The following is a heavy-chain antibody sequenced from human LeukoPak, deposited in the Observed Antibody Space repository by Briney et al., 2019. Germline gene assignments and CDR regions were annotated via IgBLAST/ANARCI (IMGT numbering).Heavy chain of an antibody. CDR3: ARDLEHCRNIICSNSAY. D-gene: IGHD2-2*01. Sequence: ASVKVSCKASGYTFTGYAISWVRQAPGQGLEWMGWVSAYNGVTNYAQNFQGRVTMTTDTPTTTAYMELRSLTSDDTAVYYCARDLEHCRNIICSNSAYWGQGTLVTVSS. J-gene: IGHJ4*02. V-gene: IGHV1-18*01. CDR2: VSAYNGVT. CDR1: GYTFTGYA.